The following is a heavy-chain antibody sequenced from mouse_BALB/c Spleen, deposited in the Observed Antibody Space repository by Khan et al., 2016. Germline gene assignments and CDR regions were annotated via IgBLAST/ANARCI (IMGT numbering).Heavy chain of an antibody. J-gene: IGHJ3*01. Sequence: EVQLVESGGGLVQPGGSRKLSCAASGFIFSTFGMHWVRQAPEKGLEWVAYISSGSSTIYYANTVKGRFTISSDNPKHTLFRQKSDLRSEGTAMYCCARGGNRYDSWFTYWGQGTLVTVSA. CDR1: GFIFSTFG. CDR2: ISSGSSTI. V-gene: IGHV5-17*02. CDR3: ARGGNRYDSWFTY. D-gene: IGHD2-14*01.